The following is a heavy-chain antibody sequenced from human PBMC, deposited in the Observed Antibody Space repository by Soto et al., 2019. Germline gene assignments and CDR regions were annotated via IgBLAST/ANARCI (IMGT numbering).Heavy chain of an antibody. Sequence: GGSLRLSCAASGFTFSNAWMSWVRQAPGKGLEWVGRIKSKTDGGTTDYAAPVKGRFTISRDDSKNTLDLQMNSLKTEDTAVYYCTTEGTIAPDAFDIWGQGTMVTVSS. CDR1: GFTFSNAW. CDR3: TTEGTIAPDAFDI. CDR2: IKSKTDGGTT. J-gene: IGHJ3*02. D-gene: IGHD1-1*01. V-gene: IGHV3-15*01.